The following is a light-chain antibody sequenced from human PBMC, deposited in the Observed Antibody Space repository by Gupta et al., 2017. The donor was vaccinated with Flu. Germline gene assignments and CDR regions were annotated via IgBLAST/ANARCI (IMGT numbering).Light chain of an antibody. V-gene: IGLV2-23*02. CDR1: SVNVGSYSL. Sequence: ITISWTETSVNVGSYSLVSWYQPRAGQAPRLILYDVFKRTAGVAGRLSGSKSGDTASLTISGLQPEDEAHYYCCAYEGSDTVYVFGTGTKVTVL. CDR2: DVF. J-gene: IGLJ1*01. CDR3: CAYEGSDTVYV.